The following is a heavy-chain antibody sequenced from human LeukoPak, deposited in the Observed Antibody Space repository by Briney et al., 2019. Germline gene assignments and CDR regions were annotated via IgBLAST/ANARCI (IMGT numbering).Heavy chain of an antibody. CDR3: ARVGIVVVPAALGYYYYYYMDV. J-gene: IGHJ6*03. CDR2: ISSSSSTI. V-gene: IGHV3-48*01. D-gene: IGHD2-2*03. Sequence: GGSRRLSCAASGFTFSSYSMNWVRQAPGKGLEWVSYISSSSSTIYYADSVKGRFTISRDNAKNSLYLQMNSLRAEDTAVCYCARVGIVVVPAALGYYYYYYMDVWGKGTTVTVSS. CDR1: GFTFSSYS.